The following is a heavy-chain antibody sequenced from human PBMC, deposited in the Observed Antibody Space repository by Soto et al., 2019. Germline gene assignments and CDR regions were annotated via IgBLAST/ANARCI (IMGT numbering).Heavy chain of an antibody. D-gene: IGHD4-4*01. CDR2: IGGSGGNT. V-gene: IGHV3-23*01. CDR3: ARVASDYINSADH. J-gene: IGHJ4*02. Sequence: EVQLLESGGGLVQPGGSLRLSCAASGFIFNAYAMTWVRQAPGKGLEWVSAIGGSGGNTYYAASVKGRFTISRDNSKDTVGLGMNRLRVDDTAVYFCARVASDYINSADHWGQGILVTVSS. CDR1: GFIFNAYA.